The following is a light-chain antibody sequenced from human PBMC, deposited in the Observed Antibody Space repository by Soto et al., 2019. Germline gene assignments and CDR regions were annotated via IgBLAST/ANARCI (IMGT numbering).Light chain of an antibody. V-gene: IGKV1-5*03. CDR2: QAS. Sequence: DIQMTQSPSTLSASVGDRVTITCRASQSIRSWLAWYQQKPGKAPNLLIYQASNLKSGVPSRFSGSGSGTESTLTISSLQPDDFATYYCQQYNSYPWTFGLGTKVEIK. CDR3: QQYNSYPWT. J-gene: IGKJ1*01. CDR1: QSIRSW.